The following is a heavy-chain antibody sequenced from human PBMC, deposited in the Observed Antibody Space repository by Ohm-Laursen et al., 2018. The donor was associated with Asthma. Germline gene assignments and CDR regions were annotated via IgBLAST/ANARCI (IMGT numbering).Heavy chain of an antibody. CDR3: IKDLSGTYSFDY. Sequence: SLRLSCTASGFTFSSYAMHWVRQAPGKGLEYVSAISSNGDTTHYADSVKGRFTISRDNSKNTLYLQMSSLRAEDTAVYHCIKDLSGTYSFDYWGQGALVTVSS. J-gene: IGHJ4*02. CDR2: ISSNGDTT. CDR1: GFTFSSYA. V-gene: IGHV3-64D*08. D-gene: IGHD1-26*01.